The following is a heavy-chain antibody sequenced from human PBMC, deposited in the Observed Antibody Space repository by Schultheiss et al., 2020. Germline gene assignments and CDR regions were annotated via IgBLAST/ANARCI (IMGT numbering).Heavy chain of an antibody. J-gene: IGHJ3*02. CDR3: ARENHYDILTGYSGAASDI. D-gene: IGHD3-9*01. CDR2: ISGSGGST. V-gene: IGHV3-23*01. CDR1: GFTFSSYA. Sequence: GESLKISCAASGFTFSSYAMSWVRQAPGKGLEWVSAISGSGGSTYYADSVKGRFTISRDNAKKSLYLQMNSLRDEDTAVYYCARENHYDILTGYSGAASDIWGQGTMVTVSS.